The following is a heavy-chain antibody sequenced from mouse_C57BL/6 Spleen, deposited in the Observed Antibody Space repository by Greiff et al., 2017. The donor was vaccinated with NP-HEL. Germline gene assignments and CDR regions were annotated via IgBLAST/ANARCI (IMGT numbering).Heavy chain of an antibody. Sequence: EVQLQQSGPELVKPGASVKIPCKASGYTFTDYNMDWVKQSHGKSLEWIGDINPNNGGTIYNQKFKGKATLTVDKSSSTAYMELRSLTSEDTAVYYCARSGETARYYYAMDYWGQGTSVTVSS. CDR2: INPNNGGT. CDR3: ARSGETARYYYAMDY. V-gene: IGHV1-18*01. CDR1: GYTFTDYN. J-gene: IGHJ4*01. D-gene: IGHD3-2*01.